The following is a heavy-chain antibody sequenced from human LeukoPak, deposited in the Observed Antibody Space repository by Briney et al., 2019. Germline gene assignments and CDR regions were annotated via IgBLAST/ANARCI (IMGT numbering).Heavy chain of an antibody. CDR2: ISGGGGST. J-gene: IGHJ4*02. V-gene: IGHV3-23*01. Sequence: SGGSLRLSCAASGLNFSSRWMNWVRQAPGKGLEWVSTISGGGGSTYYADSVKGRFTISRDNSKNTLYLQVNSLRAEDTAVYYCAKGGKWDVTPFDYWGQGTLVTVSS. CDR1: GLNFSSRW. CDR3: AKGGKWDVTPFDY. D-gene: IGHD1-26*01.